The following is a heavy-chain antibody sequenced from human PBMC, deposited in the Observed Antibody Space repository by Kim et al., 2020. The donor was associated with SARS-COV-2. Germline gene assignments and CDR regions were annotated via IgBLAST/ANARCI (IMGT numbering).Heavy chain of an antibody. V-gene: IGHV4-59*01. CDR1: GGSISSYY. D-gene: IGHD3-3*01. Sequence: SETLSLTCTVSGGSISSYYWSWIRQPPGKGLEWIGYIYYSGSTNYNPSLKSRVTISVDTSKNQFSLKLSSVTAADTAVYYCARASDYDFWSGSYSYYYYMDVWGNGTPLTVSS. CDR2: IYYSGST. CDR3: ARASDYDFWSGSYSYYYYMDV. J-gene: IGHJ6*03.